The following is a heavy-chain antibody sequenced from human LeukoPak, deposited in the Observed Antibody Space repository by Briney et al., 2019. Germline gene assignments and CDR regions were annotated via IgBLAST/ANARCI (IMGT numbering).Heavy chain of an antibody. CDR1: GASISSTNYY. CDR3: VRFGIEMTSPHRGFDE. Sequence: SETLSLTCTVSGASISSTNYYWGWIRQPPGKGLEWIGSIYYSGSTYYNSSPKSRVTISVDTSKNQFSLKLNSVIAVDTSMYCCVRFGIEMTSPHRGFDEWSQQSLLTVSS. V-gene: IGHV4-39*01. CDR2: IYYSGST. D-gene: IGHD5-24*01. J-gene: IGHJ4*02.